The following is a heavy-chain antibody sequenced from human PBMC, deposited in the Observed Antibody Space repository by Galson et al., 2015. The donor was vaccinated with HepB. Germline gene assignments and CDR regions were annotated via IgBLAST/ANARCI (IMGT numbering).Heavy chain of an antibody. J-gene: IGHJ5*02. Sequence: SVKVSCKASGYTFTGYYMHWVRQAPGQGLEWMGWINPNSGGTNYAQKFQGRVTMTRDTSISTAYMGLSRLRSDDTAVYYCARDRIVVVVAARQKNNWFDPWGQGTLVTVSS. CDR3: ARDRIVVVVAARQKNNWFDP. V-gene: IGHV1-2*02. CDR1: GYTFTGYY. D-gene: IGHD2-15*01. CDR2: INPNSGGT.